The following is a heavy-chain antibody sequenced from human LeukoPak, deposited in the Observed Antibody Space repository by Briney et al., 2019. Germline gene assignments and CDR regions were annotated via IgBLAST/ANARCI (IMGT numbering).Heavy chain of an antibody. D-gene: IGHD1-1*01. CDR1: GGSISSYY. J-gene: IGHJ6*02. CDR3: ARYNYDYYYGMDV. Sequence: PSETLSLTCTVSGGSISSYYWSWIRQPPGKGLEWIGYIYYSGSTNYNPSLKSRVTISVDRSKNQFSLKLSSVTAADTAVYYCARYNYDYYYGMDVWGQGTTVTVSS. V-gene: IGHV4-59*12. CDR2: IYYSGST.